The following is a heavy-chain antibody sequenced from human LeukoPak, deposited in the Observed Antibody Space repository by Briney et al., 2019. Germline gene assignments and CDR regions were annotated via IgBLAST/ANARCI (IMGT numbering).Heavy chain of an antibody. D-gene: IGHD3-3*01. J-gene: IGHJ6*03. CDR1: GGSISSGGYY. V-gene: IGHV4-31*03. Sequence: SQTLSLTCTVSGGSISSGGYYWSWIRQHPGKGLEWIGYIYYSGSTYYNPSLKSRVTISVDTSKNQFSLKLSSVTAADTAVYYCARAAASVLRATVYYYMDVWGKGITVTVSS. CDR2: IYYSGST. CDR3: ARAAASVLRATVYYYMDV.